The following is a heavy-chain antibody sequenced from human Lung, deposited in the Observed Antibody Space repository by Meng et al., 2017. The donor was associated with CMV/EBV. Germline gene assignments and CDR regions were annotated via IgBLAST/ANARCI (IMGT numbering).Heavy chain of an antibody. D-gene: IGHD2-8*01. J-gene: IGHJ5*02. V-gene: IGHV4-39*07. Sequence: QVQLQCAGPGLLKPSETLSLPCTASGGSIRSSSNYWGWIRQPPGKGLEWIGNIYYSGLTSYNPSLKSRVTISVDTSKNQFSLKLSSVTAADTAVFYCARVWANGEGWFDPWGQGTLVTVSS. CDR2: IYYSGLT. CDR1: GGSIRSSSNY. CDR3: ARVWANGEGWFDP.